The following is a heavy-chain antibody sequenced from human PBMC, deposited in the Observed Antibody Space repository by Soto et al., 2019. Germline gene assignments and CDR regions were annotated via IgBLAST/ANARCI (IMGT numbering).Heavy chain of an antibody. CDR2: IDPSDSYT. J-gene: IGHJ4*02. CDR3: ARHQSQLYYYVSSGYYLDY. D-gene: IGHD3-22*01. CDR1: GYSFTSYW. Sequence: ESLKISCKGSGYSFTSYWISWVRQMPGKGLEWMGRIDPSDSYTNYSPSFQGHVTISADKSISTAYLQWSSLRASDTAMYYCARHQSQLYYYVSSGYYLDYWGQGTLVTVSS. V-gene: IGHV5-10-1*01.